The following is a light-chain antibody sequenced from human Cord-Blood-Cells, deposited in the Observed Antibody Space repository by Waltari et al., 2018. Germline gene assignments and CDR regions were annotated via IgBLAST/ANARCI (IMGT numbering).Light chain of an antibody. CDR1: ISHVGGYNY. Sequence: QSALTQPPSASGSPGQSVTIPCTGTISHVGGYNYVSWSHQHPGKAPKLIIYEVSKRPSDVPDRFSGSKSGHTASLTVSGLQAEDEADYYCSSYAGSNNLVFGGGTKLTAL. J-gene: IGLJ2*01. V-gene: IGLV2-8*01. CDR3: SSYAGSNNLV. CDR2: EVS.